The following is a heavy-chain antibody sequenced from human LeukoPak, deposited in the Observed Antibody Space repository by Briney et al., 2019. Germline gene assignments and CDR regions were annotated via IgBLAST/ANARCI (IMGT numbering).Heavy chain of an antibody. CDR2: ISAYNGNT. J-gene: IGHJ4*02. V-gene: IGHV1-18*01. D-gene: IGHD3-22*01. CDR1: GYTFTSYG. CDR3: ARDNYDSSGYLRDY. Sequence: ASVKVSCKASGYTFTSYGISWVRQAPGQGLEWMGWISAYNGNTNYAQKLQGRITMTTDTSTSTAYMDLRSLRSDDTAVYYCARDNYDSSGYLRDYWGQGTLVTVSS.